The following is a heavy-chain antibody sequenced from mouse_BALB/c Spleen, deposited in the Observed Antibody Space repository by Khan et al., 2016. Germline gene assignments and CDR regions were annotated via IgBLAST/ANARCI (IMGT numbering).Heavy chain of an antibody. Sequence: EVELVESGGDLVKPGGSLKLSCAASGFTFSDYYMYWVRQTPEKRLEWVATITNGGSYTYYPDSVKGRFTISRDNARNNLYLQMTSLKSEDTAMYYGARGGLAWFAYWGQGTLVTVSA. CDR2: ITNGGSYT. CDR1: GFTFSDYY. CDR3: ARGGLAWFAY. V-gene: IGHV5-4*02. D-gene: IGHD3-3*01. J-gene: IGHJ3*01.